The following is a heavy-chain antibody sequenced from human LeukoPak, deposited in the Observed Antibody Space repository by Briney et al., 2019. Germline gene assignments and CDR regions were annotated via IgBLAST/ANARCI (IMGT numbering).Heavy chain of an antibody. CDR1: GYTFSTYY. J-gene: IGHJ3*02. Sequence: GASVKVSCKASGYTFSTYYMHWVRQAPGQGLEWMGWINPNSGGTNYAQKFQGRVTMTRDTSISTAYMELSRLRSDDTAAYYCAREWHWGPFADAFDIWGQGTMVTVSS. CDR2: INPNSGGT. V-gene: IGHV1-2*02. CDR3: AREWHWGPFADAFDI. D-gene: IGHD7-27*01.